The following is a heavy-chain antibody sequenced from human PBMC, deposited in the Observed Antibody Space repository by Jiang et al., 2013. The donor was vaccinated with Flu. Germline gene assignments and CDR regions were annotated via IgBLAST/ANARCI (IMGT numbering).Heavy chain of an antibody. CDR2: IIPIFDTA. D-gene: IGHD2-2*02. CDR3: ASRDGGRHCSSTSCYKDYYYGMDV. V-gene: IGHV1-69*01. J-gene: IGHJ6*02. Sequence: QLVESGAEVKKPGSSVKVSCKASGGTFSNYAISWVRQAPGQGLEWMGGIIPIFDTANYAQQFQGRVTIIADESTSTAYMELSSLRSEDTAVYYCASRDGGRHCSSTSCYKDYYYGMDVWGRGTTVTVSS. CDR1: GGTFSNYA.